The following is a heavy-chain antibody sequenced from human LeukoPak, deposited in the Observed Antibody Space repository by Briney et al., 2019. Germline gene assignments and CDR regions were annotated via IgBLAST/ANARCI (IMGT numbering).Heavy chain of an antibody. CDR2: IIPILGIA. D-gene: IGHD3-3*01. Sequence: GASVKVSCKASGGTFSSYAISWERQAPGQGLEWMGRIIPILGIANYAQKFQGRVTITADKSASTAYMELSSLRSEDTAVYYCARSSRITIFGVVGDYFDYWGQGTLVTVSS. CDR1: GGTFSSYA. CDR3: ARSSRITIFGVVGDYFDY. J-gene: IGHJ4*02. V-gene: IGHV1-69*04.